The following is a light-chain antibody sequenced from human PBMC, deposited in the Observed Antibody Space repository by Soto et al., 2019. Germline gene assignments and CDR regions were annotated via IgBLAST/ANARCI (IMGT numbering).Light chain of an antibody. V-gene: IGKV3-15*01. CDR1: QSVSSN. CDR3: QQYNKWPPT. J-gene: IGKJ1*01. CDR2: GAS. Sequence: EIVMTQSPATLSVSPGERATLSCRASQSVSSNLAWYQQKPGQAPRLLIYGASTRDTGISARFSGSGSGTEFTLTISSLQSGDFAVYHCQQYNKWPPTFGQGTKVDNK.